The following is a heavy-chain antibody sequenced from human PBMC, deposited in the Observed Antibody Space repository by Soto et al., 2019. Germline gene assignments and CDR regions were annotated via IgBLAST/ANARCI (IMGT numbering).Heavy chain of an antibody. CDR3: AIGGGYDLYDDAFDI. CDR1: GGTFSSYT. V-gene: IGHV1-69*02. CDR2: IIPILGIA. Sequence: QVQLVQSGAEVKKPGSSVKVSCKASGGTFSSYTISWVRQAPGQGLEWMGRIIPILGIANYAQKFQGRVTITADKSTSTDYMELSSMRYEDTAVYYCAIGGGYDLYDDAFDIWGQGTMVTVSS. J-gene: IGHJ3*02. D-gene: IGHD5-12*01.